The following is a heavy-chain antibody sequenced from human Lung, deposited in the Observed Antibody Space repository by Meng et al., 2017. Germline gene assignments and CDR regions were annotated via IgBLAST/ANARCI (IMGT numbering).Heavy chain of an antibody. CDR2: INHSGST. CDR1: GGSFSDYY. J-gene: IGHJ4*02. D-gene: IGHD4-11*01. V-gene: IGHV4-34*01. Sequence: HVQLQQWGAGRFKPSETLSLTCAVYGGSFSDYYWSWIRQPPGKGLEWIGEINHSGSTNYNPSLESRATISVDTSQNNLSLKLSSVTAADSAVYYCARGPTTMAHDFDYWGQGTLVTVSS. CDR3: ARGPTTMAHDFDY.